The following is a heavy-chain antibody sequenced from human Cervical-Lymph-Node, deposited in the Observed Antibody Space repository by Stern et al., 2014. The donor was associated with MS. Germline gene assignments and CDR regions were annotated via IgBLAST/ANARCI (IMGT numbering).Heavy chain of an antibody. D-gene: IGHD3-22*01. CDR1: GGSISSYY. Sequence: QLQLQESGPGLVKPSETLSLTCTVSGGSISSYYWSWIRQPPGKGLEWIGYIYYSGSTNYNPSLKSRVTISVDTSKNQFSLKLSSVTAADTAVYYCARGAWTYYYDSIYYFDYWGQGTLVTVSS. CDR2: IYYSGST. V-gene: IGHV4-59*01. CDR3: ARGAWTYYYDSIYYFDY. J-gene: IGHJ4*02.